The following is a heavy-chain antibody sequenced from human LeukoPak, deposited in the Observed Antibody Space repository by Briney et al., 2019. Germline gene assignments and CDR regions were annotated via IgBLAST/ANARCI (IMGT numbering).Heavy chain of an antibody. V-gene: IGHV3-23*01. D-gene: IGHD5-12*01. CDR1: GFTLSSYA. J-gene: IGHJ5*02. CDR2: ISVSGNT. Sequence: GGSLRLSCAASGFTLSSYAMSWVRQAPGKGLEWVSAISVSGNTYHADSVKGRFTISRDSSKNTLYLQMNRLRADDTAVYYCAREDTENNSGLRTWGQGTLVTVSS. CDR3: AREDTENNSGLRT.